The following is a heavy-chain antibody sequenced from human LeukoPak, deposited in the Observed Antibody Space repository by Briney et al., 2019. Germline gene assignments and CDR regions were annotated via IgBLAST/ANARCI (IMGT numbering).Heavy chain of an antibody. CDR3: ARHDSFIPY. Sequence: PVGSLRLSCVASGFTFSDYAMSWVRQAPGKGLEWVSGISDSGGSTYYADSVKGRCTISRDNSKNTVSLQMNNLRAEDTAVYFCARHDSFIPYWGQGTLVTVTS. J-gene: IGHJ4*02. V-gene: IGHV3-23*01. CDR2: ISDSGGST. CDR1: GFTFSDYA. D-gene: IGHD3-16*02.